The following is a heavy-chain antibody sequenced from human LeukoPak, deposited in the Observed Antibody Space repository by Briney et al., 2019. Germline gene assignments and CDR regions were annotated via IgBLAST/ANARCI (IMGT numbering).Heavy chain of an antibody. CDR1: GGTFSSYA. Sequence: GASVKVSCKASGGTFSSYAISWVRQAPGQGLEWMGRIIPILGIANYAQKFQGRVTITADKSTSTAYMELSSLRSEDAAVYYCARSTAGAGPGWFGPLGQGTLVTVSS. D-gene: IGHD6-13*01. CDR2: IIPILGIA. V-gene: IGHV1-69*04. CDR3: ARSTAGAGPGWFGP. J-gene: IGHJ5*02.